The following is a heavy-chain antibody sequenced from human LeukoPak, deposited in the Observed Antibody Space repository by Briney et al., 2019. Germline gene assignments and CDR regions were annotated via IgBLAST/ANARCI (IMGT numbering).Heavy chain of an antibody. V-gene: IGHV3-23*01. J-gene: IGHJ4*02. CDR3: ASFHYYGSGAYYLSY. CDR2: IGDSGATT. Sequence: PGGSLRLSCAASGFTLSSYAMTWVRQAPGKGLEWVSDIGDSGATTYYADSVKGRFTISRDNSKNTLYLQMSSLRAKDTAVYFCASFHYYGSGAYYLSYWGQGTLVTVSS. CDR1: GFTLSSYA. D-gene: IGHD3-10*01.